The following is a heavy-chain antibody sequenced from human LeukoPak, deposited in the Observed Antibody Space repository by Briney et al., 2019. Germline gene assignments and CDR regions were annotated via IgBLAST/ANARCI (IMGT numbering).Heavy chain of an antibody. CDR2: ISTSSSTI. J-gene: IGHJ4*02. CDR1: GFTFSSHS. D-gene: IGHD2-15*01. CDR3: ARDRGHYFDY. Sequence: GGSLRLSCAASGFTFSSHSINWVRQAPGKGLEWVSYISTSSSTIYYADSVKGRFTISRDKAKNSLYLQMNSLRDEGTAVYYCARDRGHYFDYWGQGTLVTASS. V-gene: IGHV3-48*02.